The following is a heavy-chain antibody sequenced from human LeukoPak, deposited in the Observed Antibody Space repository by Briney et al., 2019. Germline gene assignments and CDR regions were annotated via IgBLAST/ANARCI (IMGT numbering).Heavy chain of an antibody. CDR2: IIPIFGTT. CDR3: ASVWFGPTIHGYFQH. CDR1: GGAFSSYT. V-gene: IGHV1-69*13. J-gene: IGHJ1*01. D-gene: IGHD3-10*01. Sequence: RASVKVSCKASGGAFSSYTISWVRQAPGQGLEWTGGIIPIFGTTNYAQRFQGRVTISADESTSTAYMELSSLRSEDTAVYYCASVWFGPTIHGYFQHWGQGTLVTVSS.